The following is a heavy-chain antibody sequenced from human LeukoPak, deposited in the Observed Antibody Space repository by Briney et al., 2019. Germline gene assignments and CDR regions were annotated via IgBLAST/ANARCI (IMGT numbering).Heavy chain of an antibody. V-gene: IGHV4-4*07. D-gene: IGHD3-9*01. Sequence: PSETLSLTCTVSGGSISSYYWSWIRQPAGKGLEWIGRIYTSGSTNYNPSLKSRVTMSVDTSKNQFSLKLSSVTAADTAVYYCARGGGGYDILTGYSLVYYYYYMDVWGKGTTVTISS. CDR2: IYTSGST. CDR3: ARGGGGYDILTGYSLVYYYYYMDV. CDR1: GGSISSYY. J-gene: IGHJ6*03.